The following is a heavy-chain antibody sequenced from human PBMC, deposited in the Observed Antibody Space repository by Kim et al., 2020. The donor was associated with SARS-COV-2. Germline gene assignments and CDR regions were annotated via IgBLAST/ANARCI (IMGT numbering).Heavy chain of an antibody. CDR2: IIPIFGTA. J-gene: IGHJ4*02. D-gene: IGHD6-19*01. CDR3: AREPIAVAGLFDY. V-gene: IGHV1-69*13. Sequence: SVKVSCKASGGTFSSYAISWVRQAPGQGLEWMGGIIPIFGTANYAQKFQGRVPITADESTSTAYMELSSLRSEDTAVYYCAREPIAVAGLFDYWGQGTLVTVSS. CDR1: GGTFSSYA.